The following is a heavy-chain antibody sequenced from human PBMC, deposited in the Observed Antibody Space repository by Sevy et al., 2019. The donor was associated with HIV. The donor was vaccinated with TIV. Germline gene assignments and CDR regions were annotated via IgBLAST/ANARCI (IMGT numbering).Heavy chain of an antibody. D-gene: IGHD5-18*01. J-gene: IGHJ6*02. CDR3: AGSRRVYSYDLPQPYGMDV. V-gene: IGHV1-69*13. Sequence: ASVKVSCKASGGTFSSYAISWVRQAPGQGLEWMGGIIPIFGTANYAQKFQGRVTITADESTSTAYMGLSSLRSEDTAVYYCAGSRRVYSYDLPQPYGMDVGGQGTTVTV. CDR1: GGTFSSYA. CDR2: IIPIFGTA.